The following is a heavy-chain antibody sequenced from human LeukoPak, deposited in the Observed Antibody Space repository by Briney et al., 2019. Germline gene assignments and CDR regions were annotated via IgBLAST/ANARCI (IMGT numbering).Heavy chain of an antibody. D-gene: IGHD3-22*01. CDR3: AKRDDSGGNLVDL. Sequence: SETLSLTCTVSGVSIRSGSHYWAWIRQPPGKGLEWIGSIYYSGSTYYDPSLENRVTISIDTSKNHFSLKLSSLSAADTSVYYCAKRDDSGGNLVDLWGQGTLVTVS. V-gene: IGHV4-39*02. J-gene: IGHJ4*02. CDR1: GVSIRSGSHY. CDR2: IYYSGST.